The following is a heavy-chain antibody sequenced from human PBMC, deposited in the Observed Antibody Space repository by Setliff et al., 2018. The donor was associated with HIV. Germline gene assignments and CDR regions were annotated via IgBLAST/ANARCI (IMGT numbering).Heavy chain of an antibody. CDR3: ARETYYYDNPQYYYYYMDV. CDR1: GGSISSGGFY. CDR2: IYTSGST. Sequence: SETLSLTCTVTGGSISSGGFYWTWIRQHPGKGLEWIGYIYTSGSTNYNPSLKSRVTISVDTSKNQFSLKLRSVTAADTAVYYCARETYYYDNPQYYYYYMDVWGKGTTVTVSS. V-gene: IGHV4-61*08. D-gene: IGHD3-22*01. J-gene: IGHJ6*03.